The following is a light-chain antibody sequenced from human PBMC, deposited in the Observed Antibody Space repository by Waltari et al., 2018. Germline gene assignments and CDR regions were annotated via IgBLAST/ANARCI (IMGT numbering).Light chain of an antibody. CDR3: QQTYSNPF. Sequence: DIQMTQSPSSLSASVGDRVTISCRASQPISSHLNWYQQKSGKAPNLLIYGTSTLQTGVPSRFRGSGSGTDFTLTITSLQPEDFATYYCQQTYSNPFFGGGTKVEIK. V-gene: IGKV1-39*01. J-gene: IGKJ4*01. CDR1: QPISSH. CDR2: GTS.